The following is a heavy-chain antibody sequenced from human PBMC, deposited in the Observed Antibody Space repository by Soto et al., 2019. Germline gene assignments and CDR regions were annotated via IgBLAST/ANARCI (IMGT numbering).Heavy chain of an antibody. CDR1: GGSISSGGYY. D-gene: IGHD3-10*01. V-gene: IGHV4-31*03. J-gene: IGHJ4*02. CDR3: ARDIYYGSGSYYNDYFDY. CDR2: IYYSGST. Sequence: PSETLSLTCTVSGGSISSGGYYWSWIRQHPGQGLEWIGYIYYSGSTYYNPSLKSRVTISVDTSKNQFSLKLSSVTAADTAVYYCARDIYYGSGSYYNDYFDYWGQGTQVTVSS.